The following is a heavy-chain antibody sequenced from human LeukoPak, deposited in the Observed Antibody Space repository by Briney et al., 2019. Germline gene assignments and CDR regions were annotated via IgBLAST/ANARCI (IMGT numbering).Heavy chain of an antibody. J-gene: IGHJ4*02. CDR2: INPNSGDT. V-gene: IGHV1-2*02. D-gene: IGHD2-15*01. Sequence: ASVKVSFKASGYTFTGYYMHWVRQAPGQGLEWMGWINPNSGDTNYAQKFQGRVTMTRDTSINTAYMELTRLTSDDTAVYYCARVYSSRSLDYWGQGTLVTVSS. CDR3: ARVYSSRSLDY. CDR1: GYTFTGYY.